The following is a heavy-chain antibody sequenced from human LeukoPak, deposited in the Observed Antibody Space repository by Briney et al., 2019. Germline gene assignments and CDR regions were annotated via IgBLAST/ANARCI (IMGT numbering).Heavy chain of an antibody. CDR3: ARDKYGDYYFDY. CDR2: ISSSSTYI. V-gene: IGHV3-21*01. D-gene: IGHD4-17*01. Sequence: GGSLRLSCAASGFTFTTYSMNWVRQAPGKGLEWVSSISSSSTYIYYADSVKGRFTISRDNARNSLFLQMNGLRAEDTAVYYCARDKYGDYYFDYWGQGTRVTVSS. CDR1: GFTFTTYS. J-gene: IGHJ4*02.